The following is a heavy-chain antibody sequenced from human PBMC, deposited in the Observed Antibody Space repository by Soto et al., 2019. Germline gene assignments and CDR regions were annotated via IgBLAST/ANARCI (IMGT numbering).Heavy chain of an antibody. CDR3: AHRPPTPNAVVPAAGYYFDY. CDR1: GFSLSTSGVG. Sequence: SGPTLVKPTQTLTLTCTFSGFSLSTSGVGVGWIRQPPGKALEWLALIYWDDDKRYSPSLKSRLTITKDTSKNQVVLTMTNMDPVDTATYYCAHRPPTPNAVVPAAGYYFDYWGQGTLVTVSS. J-gene: IGHJ4*02. CDR2: IYWDDDK. D-gene: IGHD2-2*01. V-gene: IGHV2-5*02.